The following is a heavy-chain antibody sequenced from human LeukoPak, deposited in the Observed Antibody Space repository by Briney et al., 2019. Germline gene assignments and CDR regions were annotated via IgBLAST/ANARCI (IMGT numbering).Heavy chain of an antibody. Sequence: ASVKASFKASGYTFTSYGISWVRQAPGQGLEWMGWISAYNGNTNYAQKLQGRVTMTTDTSTSTAYMELRSLRSDDTAVYYCARGDFFSHLNWFDPWGQGTLVTVSS. CDR1: GYTFTSYG. J-gene: IGHJ5*02. CDR3: ARGDFFSHLNWFDP. CDR2: ISAYNGNT. D-gene: IGHD2/OR15-2a*01. V-gene: IGHV1-18*01.